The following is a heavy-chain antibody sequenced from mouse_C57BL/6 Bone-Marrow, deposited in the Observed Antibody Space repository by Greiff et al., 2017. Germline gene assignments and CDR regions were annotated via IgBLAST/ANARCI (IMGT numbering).Heavy chain of an antibody. D-gene: IGHD1-1*02. V-gene: IGHV1-81*01. CDR3: ARGWPGGAMDY. J-gene: IGHJ4*01. CDR1: GYTFTSYG. CDR2: IYPRSGNT. Sequence: VQGVESGAELARPGASVKLSCKASGYTFTSYGISWVKQRTGQGLEWIGEIYPRSGNTYYNEKFKGKATLTADKSSSTAYMELRSLTSEDSAVYFCARGWPGGAMDYWGQGTSVTVSS.